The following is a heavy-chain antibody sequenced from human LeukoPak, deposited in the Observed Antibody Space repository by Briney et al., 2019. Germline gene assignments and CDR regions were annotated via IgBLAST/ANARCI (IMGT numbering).Heavy chain of an antibody. V-gene: IGHV3-13*01. CDR2: IGAAGDT. D-gene: IGHD6-19*01. J-gene: IGHJ5*02. CDR1: GITLSRYD. Sequence: GGSLRLSCAASGITLSRYDMHWVRQTTGEGLEWISAIGAAGDTYYSDSVKGRFTISRDNSKNTFFLQMNTLRAADTAVYYCAKGSGSGWYGWFAPWGQGTLVTVSS. CDR3: AKGSGSGWYGWFAP.